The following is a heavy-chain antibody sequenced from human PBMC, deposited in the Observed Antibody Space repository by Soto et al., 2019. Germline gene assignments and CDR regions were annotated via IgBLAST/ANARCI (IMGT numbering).Heavy chain of an antibody. J-gene: IGHJ5*02. CDR1: GYAFGDYD. CDR2: MNPNSANT. D-gene: IGHD1-1*01. V-gene: IGHV1-8*01. CDR3: ARMATYGTLNWFDP. Sequence: QVQLVQSGAEVQRPGASVKVSCRASGYAFGDYDISWVRQAPGQGLKWMGWMNPNSANTGYAQKFQGRVSMARDMSISTAYMELSRLRPEDTAIYYCARMATYGTLNWFDPWGQGALVTVSS.